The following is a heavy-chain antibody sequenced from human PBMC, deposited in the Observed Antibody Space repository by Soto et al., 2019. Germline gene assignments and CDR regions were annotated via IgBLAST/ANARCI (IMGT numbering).Heavy chain of an antibody. D-gene: IGHD3-10*01. J-gene: IGHJ4*02. CDR3: ARESNMGDF. V-gene: IGHV3-48*02. CDR1: GFTFSNSN. Sequence: GGSLRLSCAASGFTFSNSNMDWVRQAPGKGLEWISYISSNSRVIYYADSVKGRFTISRDNAKNSLFLQMSGLRDEDTAVYYCARESNMGDFWGQGTLVTVSS. CDR2: ISSNSRVI.